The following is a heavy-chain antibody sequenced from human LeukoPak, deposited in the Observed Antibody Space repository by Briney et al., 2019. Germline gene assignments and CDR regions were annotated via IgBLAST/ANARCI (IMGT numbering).Heavy chain of an antibody. V-gene: IGHV1-69*13. J-gene: IGHJ3*02. CDR2: IIPIFGTA. CDR3: ARGLRWSDAFDI. D-gene: IGHD4-23*01. Sequence: SVKVSCKASGGTFSSYAISWVRQAPGQGLEWMGGIIPIFGTANYAQKFQGRVTITADESTSTAYMELSSLRSEDTAVYYCARGLRWSDAFDIWGRGTMVTVSS. CDR1: GGTFSSYA.